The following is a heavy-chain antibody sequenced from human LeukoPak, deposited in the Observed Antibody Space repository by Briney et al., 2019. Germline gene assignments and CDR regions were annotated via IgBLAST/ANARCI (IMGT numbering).Heavy chain of an antibody. Sequence: PGGSLRLSCAASGFTFSSYAMSWVRQAPGKGLEWVSAISGSGGSTYYADSVKGRFTISRDNSKNTLYLQMNSLRAEDTAVYYCARDPGGFLEWLHAFDIWGQGTMVTVSS. J-gene: IGHJ3*02. CDR1: GFTFSSYA. CDR2: ISGSGGST. V-gene: IGHV3-23*01. D-gene: IGHD3-3*01. CDR3: ARDPGGFLEWLHAFDI.